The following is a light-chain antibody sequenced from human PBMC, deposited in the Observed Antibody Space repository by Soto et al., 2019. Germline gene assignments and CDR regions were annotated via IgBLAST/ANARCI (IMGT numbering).Light chain of an antibody. V-gene: IGKV1-12*01. CDR3: QQANSFPIT. Sequence: EIQMTQSPSSVSACVGDRDTITCRASQGISTWLAWYQQKAGKAPNLLIYGASNLHSGVPSRFSGSGSGTNFTLTISSLQPEDFATYYCQQANSFPITFGQGTRLEI. J-gene: IGKJ5*01. CDR2: GAS. CDR1: QGISTW.